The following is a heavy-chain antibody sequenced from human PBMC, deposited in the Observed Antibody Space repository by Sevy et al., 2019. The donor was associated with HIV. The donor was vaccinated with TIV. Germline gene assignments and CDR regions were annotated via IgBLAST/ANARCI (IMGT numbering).Heavy chain of an antibody. Sequence: GGSLRLSCAASGFNFRNYSMTWVRQAPGKGLDWVSYISSGSGTIHYADLVKDRFTISRDNAKNSLFLQMNSLRDEDTAIYYCARPYCSGDDCYSELDYWGQGILVTVSS. CDR3: ARPYCSGDDCYSELDY. J-gene: IGHJ4*02. CDR1: GFNFRNYS. D-gene: IGHD2-15*01. CDR2: ISSGSGTI. V-gene: IGHV3-48*02.